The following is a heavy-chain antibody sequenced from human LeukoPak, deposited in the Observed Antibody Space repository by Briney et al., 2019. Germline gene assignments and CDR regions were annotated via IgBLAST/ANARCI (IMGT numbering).Heavy chain of an antibody. CDR3: ARGDLRAYGMDV. CDR1: GGSISSGDYY. J-gene: IGHJ6*02. V-gene: IGHV4-30-4*08. CDR2: IYYSGST. Sequence: SETLSLTCTVSGGSISSGDYYWSWIRQPPGKGPEWIGYIYYSGSTYYNPSLKSRVTISVDTSKNQFSLKLSSVTAADTAVYYCARGDLRAYGMDVWGQGTTVTVSS.